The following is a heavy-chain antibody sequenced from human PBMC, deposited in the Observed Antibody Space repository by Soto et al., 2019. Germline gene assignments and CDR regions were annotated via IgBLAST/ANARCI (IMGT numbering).Heavy chain of an antibody. CDR1: GGSLSAYY. Sequence: PXETLSLTCTVYGGSLSAYYWSWIRQPPGKGLEWIGEIKHSGSTNYNPSLKSRVTISADTSKNQFSLKLSSVTAADTAMYYCAKGKHPDYWGQGTLVTVSS. CDR2: IKHSGST. J-gene: IGHJ4*02. V-gene: IGHV4-34*01. CDR3: AKGKHPDY.